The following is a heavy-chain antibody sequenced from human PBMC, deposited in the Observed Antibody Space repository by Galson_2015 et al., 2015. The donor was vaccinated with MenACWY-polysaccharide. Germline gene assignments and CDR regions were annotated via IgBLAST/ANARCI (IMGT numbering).Heavy chain of an antibody. CDR3: GVRGGGAADFDY. CDR2: IFYSGNT. J-gene: IGHJ4*02. V-gene: IGHV4-59*01. D-gene: IGHD3-16*01. CDR1: GDFIRNYY. Sequence: QVQLQEPGPGLVKPSETLSLTCAVSGDFIRNYYWSWIRQSPGKGLEWIGYIFYSGNTTYTPSLKSRVTILLDRSRNQFSLKLTSVTAADTAVYYCGVRGGGAADFDYWGRGTLVTVSS.